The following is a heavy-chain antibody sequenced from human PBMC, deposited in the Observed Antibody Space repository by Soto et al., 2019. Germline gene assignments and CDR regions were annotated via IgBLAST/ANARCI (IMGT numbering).Heavy chain of an antibody. Sequence: SETLSLTCAVYGGSFSGYYWSWIRQPPGKGLEWIGEINHSGSTNYNPSLKSRVTISVDTSKNQFSLKLSSVTAADTAVYYCAREDRYGCDYWGQGTLVTVSS. CDR1: GGSFSGYY. CDR3: AREDRYGCDY. J-gene: IGHJ4*02. CDR2: INHSGST. D-gene: IGHD3-10*01. V-gene: IGHV4-34*01.